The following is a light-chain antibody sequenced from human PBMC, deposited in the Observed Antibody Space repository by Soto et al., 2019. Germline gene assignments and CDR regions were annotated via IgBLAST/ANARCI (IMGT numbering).Light chain of an antibody. CDR3: QQYDSWPYT. CDR2: GAS. J-gene: IGKJ3*01. Sequence: EIVMTQSPATLSVSPGERATLSCRASQSVGSDLAWYQQIPGQAPRLLIYGASTRATGIPARFSGSGSGTEFTLTISSLQSEDIGIYYCQQYDSWPYTFGPGSKVHFK. CDR1: QSVGSD. V-gene: IGKV3-15*01.